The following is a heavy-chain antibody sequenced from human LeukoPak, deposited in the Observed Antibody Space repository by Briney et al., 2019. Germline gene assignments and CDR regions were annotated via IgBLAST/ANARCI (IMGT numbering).Heavy chain of an antibody. CDR1: GGSISSYY. CDR2: LHTSGST. Sequence: SETLSLTCTVSGGSISSYYWSWIRQPAGEGLEWIGRLHTSGSTHYNPSLKSRVTMSVDTSKNQFSLKLSSVTAEDTAIYYCARRAGEYSHPYDYWGQGTLVTVSS. CDR3: ARRAGEYSHPYDY. V-gene: IGHV4-4*07. D-gene: IGHD2-15*01. J-gene: IGHJ4*02.